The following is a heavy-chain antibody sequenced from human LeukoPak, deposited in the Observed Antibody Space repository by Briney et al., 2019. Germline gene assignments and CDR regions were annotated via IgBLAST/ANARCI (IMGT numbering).Heavy chain of an antibody. Sequence: SETLSLTCTVSGGSISSSSYYWGWIRQPPGKGLEWIGSIYYSGSTYYNPSLKSRVTISVDTTKNQFSLKLSSVTAADTAVYYCARGVDYGVYAFDIWGQGTMVTVSS. V-gene: IGHV4-39*07. D-gene: IGHD4-17*01. CDR2: IYYSGST. CDR3: ARGVDYGVYAFDI. CDR1: GGSISSSSYY. J-gene: IGHJ3*02.